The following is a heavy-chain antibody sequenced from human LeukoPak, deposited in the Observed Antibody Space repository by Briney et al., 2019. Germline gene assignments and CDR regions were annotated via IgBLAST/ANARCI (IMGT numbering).Heavy chain of an antibody. D-gene: IGHD7-27*01. CDR1: GFTFSSYG. CDR2: IRYDGSNK. CDR3: AKAGDLYWGSNHGYFDL. V-gene: IGHV3-30*02. Sequence: QAGGSLRLSCAASGFTFSSYGMHWVRQAPGKGLEWVAFIRYDGSNKYYADSVKGRFTISRDNSKNTLYLQMNSLRAEDTAVYYCAKAGDLYWGSNHGYFDLWGRGTLVTVSS. J-gene: IGHJ2*01.